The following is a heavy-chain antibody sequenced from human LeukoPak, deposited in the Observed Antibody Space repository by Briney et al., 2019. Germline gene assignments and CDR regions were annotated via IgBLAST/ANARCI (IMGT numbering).Heavy chain of an antibody. CDR2: IYYSGST. CDR1: GGSISSSSYY. D-gene: IGHD3-3*01. J-gene: IGHJ3*02. V-gene: IGHV4-39*01. Sequence: SETLSLTCTVSGGSISSSSYYWGRIRQPPGKGLEWIGSIYYSGSTYYNPSLKSRVTISVDTSKNQFSLKLSSVTAADTAVYYCATPLTLRFLEWLLSDAFDIWGQGTMVTVSS. CDR3: ATPLTLRFLEWLLSDAFDI.